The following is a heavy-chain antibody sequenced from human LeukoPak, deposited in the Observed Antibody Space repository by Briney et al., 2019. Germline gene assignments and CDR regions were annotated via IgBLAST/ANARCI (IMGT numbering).Heavy chain of an antibody. CDR2: IYHSGST. J-gene: IGHJ5*02. D-gene: IGHD3-10*01. CDR1: GYSISSGYY. V-gene: IGHV4-38-2*01. Sequence: PSETLSLTCAVSGYSISSGYYWGWIRQPPGKGLEWIGSIYHSGSTYYNPSLKSRVTLPVHTSKNRFSLKLSSVTAADTAVYYCARVLGRWFDLWGQGTLVTVSS. CDR3: ARVLGRWFDL.